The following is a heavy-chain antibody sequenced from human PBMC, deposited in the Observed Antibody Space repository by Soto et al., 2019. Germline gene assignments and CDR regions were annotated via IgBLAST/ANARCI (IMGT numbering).Heavy chain of an antibody. CDR1: GGTFNNYA. CDR3: AIGGRSWYFDY. CDR2: IIPIFGTA. V-gene: IGHV1-69*12. D-gene: IGHD6-13*01. Sequence: QVQLVQSGAEVKKPGSSVKVSCRTSGGTFNNYAINWVRQAPGQGLEWMGGIIPIFGTAHYAQKFQGRVTITADESTSIAYMELGSLRSEDTAVYYGAIGGRSWYFDYWGQGTLVTVSS. J-gene: IGHJ4*02.